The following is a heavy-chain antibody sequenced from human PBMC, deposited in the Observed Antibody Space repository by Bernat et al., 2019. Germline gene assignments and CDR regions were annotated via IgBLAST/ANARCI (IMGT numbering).Heavy chain of an antibody. CDR3: AKMVAATGRPREGFDY. D-gene: IGHD6-13*01. V-gene: IGHV3-23*01. Sequence: EVQLLESGGGLVQPGGSLRLSCGASGFTFNNYAMTWVRQAPGKGLEWVSAVSGSGGSTYYADSVKGRFSISRDNSKNTVFLQMNSLRAEDTAVYYCAKMVAATGRPREGFDYWGQGTLVTVSS. J-gene: IGHJ4*02. CDR2: VSGSGGST. CDR1: GFTFNNYA.